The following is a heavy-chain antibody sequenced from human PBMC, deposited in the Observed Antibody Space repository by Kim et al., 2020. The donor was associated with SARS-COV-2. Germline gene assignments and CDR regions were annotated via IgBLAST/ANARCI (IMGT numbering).Heavy chain of an antibody. CDR3: ARLGGWLHGGNFDY. D-gene: IGHD2-15*01. V-gene: IGHV5-51*01. Sequence: SPCFQGQVTISADKSISTAYLQWSSLKASDTAMYYCARLGGWLHGGNFDYWGQGTLVTVSS. J-gene: IGHJ4*02.